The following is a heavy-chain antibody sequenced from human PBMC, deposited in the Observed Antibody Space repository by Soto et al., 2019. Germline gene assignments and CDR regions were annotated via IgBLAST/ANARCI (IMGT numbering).Heavy chain of an antibody. CDR2: IYYSGST. CDR3: ASYPYYDFWSGPTIEGPGYYYYGMDV. V-gene: IGHV4-61*01. J-gene: IGHJ6*02. CDR1: GGSVSSGSYY. D-gene: IGHD3-3*01. Sequence: ETLSLTCTVSGGSVSSGSYYWSWIRQPPAKGLEWIGYIYYSGSTNYNPSLKSRVTISVDTSKNQFSLKLSSVTAADTAVYYCASYPYYDFWSGPTIEGPGYYYYGMDVWGQGTTVTVSS.